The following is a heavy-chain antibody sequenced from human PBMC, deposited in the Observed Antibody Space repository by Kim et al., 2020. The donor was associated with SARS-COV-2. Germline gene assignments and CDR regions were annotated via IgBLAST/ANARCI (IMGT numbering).Heavy chain of an antibody. CDR2: IIPIFGIA. CDR3: ARGYCSGGSCYPFRFIMDV. J-gene: IGHJ6*03. D-gene: IGHD2-15*01. Sequence: SVKVSCKASGGTFSSYAISWVRQAPGQGLEWMGRIIPIFGIANYAQKFQGRVTITADKSTSTAYMELSSLRSEDTAVYYCARGYCSGGSCYPFRFIMDVWGKGTPVTVSS. V-gene: IGHV1-69*04. CDR1: GGTFSSYA.